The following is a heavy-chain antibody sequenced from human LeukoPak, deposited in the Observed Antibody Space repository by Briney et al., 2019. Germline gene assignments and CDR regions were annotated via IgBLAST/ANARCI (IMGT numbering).Heavy chain of an antibody. J-gene: IGHJ4*02. Sequence: NAGGSLRLSCAASGFTFSSYSMNWVRQAPGKGLEWVSSISSTSSYIYYADSVKGRFTISTDNAKNSLYLQMSSLRAEDTAVYYCARDAADLAVAFDYWGQGTLVTVSS. CDR3: ARDAADLAVAFDY. CDR2: ISSTSSYI. V-gene: IGHV3-21*01. D-gene: IGHD6-19*01. CDR1: GFTFSSYS.